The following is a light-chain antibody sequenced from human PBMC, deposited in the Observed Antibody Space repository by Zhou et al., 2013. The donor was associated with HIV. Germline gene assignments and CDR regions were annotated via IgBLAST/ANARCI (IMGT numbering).Light chain of an antibody. CDR2: DAF. J-gene: IGKJ4*01. Sequence: PGERATLSCRASQSVNTYLAWYQQKSGQAPRLLIYDAFNRATGIPTRFSGSGSGTDFTLTISSLEPEDFAIYYCQHRNHWPLFGGGTKVEIK. CDR3: QHRNHWPL. V-gene: IGKV3-11*01. CDR1: QSVNTY.